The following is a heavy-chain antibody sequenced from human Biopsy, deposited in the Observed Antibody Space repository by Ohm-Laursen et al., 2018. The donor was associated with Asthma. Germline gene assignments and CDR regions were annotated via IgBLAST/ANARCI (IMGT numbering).Heavy chain of an antibody. Sequence: TLSLTWIVSYGSITSGGYYWTWIRQHPGKGLEWIGFIYYSGSTYYNPSLKSRVSISIDTSKNQLSLKLSSVTAADTAVYYCARAQDYYDSRGYYRSFDYWGQGTLVTVSS. CDR3: ARAQDYYDSRGYYRSFDY. D-gene: IGHD3-22*01. CDR1: YGSITSGGYY. V-gene: IGHV4-31*02. J-gene: IGHJ4*02. CDR2: IYYSGST.